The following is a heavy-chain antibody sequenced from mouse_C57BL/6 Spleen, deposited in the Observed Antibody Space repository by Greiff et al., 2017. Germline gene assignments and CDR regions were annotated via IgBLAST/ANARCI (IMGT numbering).Heavy chain of an antibody. CDR2: ISSGGNYI. CDR3: TRDYYSNPYWYCYV. D-gene: IGHD2-5*01. CDR1: GFTFSSYA. V-gene: IGHV5-9-1*02. Sequence: EVQRVESGAGLVKPGGSLKLSCAASGFTFSSYAMSWVRQTPEKRLEWVAYISSGGNYIYYADTVKGRFTISRDNARNTLYLQMNSLKSENTAMYYCTRDYYSNPYWYCYVWGTGTTVTVSS. J-gene: IGHJ1*03.